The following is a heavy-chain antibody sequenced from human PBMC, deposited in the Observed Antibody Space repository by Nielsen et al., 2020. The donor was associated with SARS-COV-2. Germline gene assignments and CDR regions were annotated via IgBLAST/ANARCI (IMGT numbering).Heavy chain of an antibody. CDR1: GFTFSSYW. J-gene: IGHJ6*03. Sequence: GRSLRLSCAASGFTFSSYWMSWVRQAPGKGLEWVANIKQDGSEKYYVDSVKGRFTISRDNAKNSLYLQMNSLRAEDTAVYYCARDRSYGDFHYYYYMDVWGKGTTVTVSS. D-gene: IGHD4-17*01. CDR2: IKQDGSEK. V-gene: IGHV3-7*03. CDR3: ARDRSYGDFHYYYYMDV.